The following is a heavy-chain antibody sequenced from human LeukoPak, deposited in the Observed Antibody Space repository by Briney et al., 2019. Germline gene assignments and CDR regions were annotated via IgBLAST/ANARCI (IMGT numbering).Heavy chain of an antibody. CDR1: GGSISSYY. J-gene: IGHJ4*02. Sequence: KASKTLSLTCTVSGGSISSYYWSWIRQPPGKGLEWIGYIYYSGSTNYNPSLKSRVTISVDTSNNQFSLKLSSVTAADTALYYCARHRPGPYDYWGQGTLVTVSS. CDR3: ARHRPGPYDY. CDR2: IYYSGST. V-gene: IGHV4-59*08.